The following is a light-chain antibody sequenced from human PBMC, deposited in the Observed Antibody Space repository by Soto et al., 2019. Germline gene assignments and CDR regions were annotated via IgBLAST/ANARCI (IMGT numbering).Light chain of an antibody. CDR2: NNN. J-gene: IGLJ1*01. CDR1: SSNIGSSI. V-gene: IGLV1-44*01. CDR3: AAWDDSLNGYV. Sequence: QAVVTQPPSASGTPGQRVTISCSGSSSNIGSSIVNWYQQLPGTAPKLLIYNNNQRPSGVPDRFSGSKSGTSASLAISGLQSEDEAAYYCAAWDDSLNGYVFGTGTKLTVL.